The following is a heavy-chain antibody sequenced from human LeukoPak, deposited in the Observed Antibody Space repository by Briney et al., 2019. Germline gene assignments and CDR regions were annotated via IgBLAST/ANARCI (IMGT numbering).Heavy chain of an antibody. V-gene: IGHV3-21*01. CDR1: GFTFSSYS. CDR3: ARDGPNYSDSSGYYSEYFQQ. CDR2: ISSSSSYI. Sequence: GGSLRLSCAASGFTFSSYSMNWVRQAPGKGLEWVSSISSSSSYIYYADSVKGRFTISRDNAKNSLYLQMNSLRAEDTAVYYCARDGPNYSDSSGYYSEYFQQWGQGTLVTVSS. D-gene: IGHD3-22*01. J-gene: IGHJ1*01.